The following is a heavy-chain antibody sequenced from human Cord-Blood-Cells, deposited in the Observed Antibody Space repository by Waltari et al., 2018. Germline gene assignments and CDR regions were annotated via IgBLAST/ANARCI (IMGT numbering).Heavy chain of an antibody. V-gene: IGHV1-2*04. D-gene: IGHD2-2*01. CDR2: INPNSGGT. Sequence: QVQLVQSGAEVKKPGASVKVSCKASGYTFTGYYMHWVRQAPGQGLEWMGWINPNSGGTNYAQKFQGWVTMTRDTSISTAYMELSRLRSDDTAVYYCARDFCSSTSCYDAFDIWGQGTMVTVSS. CDR1: GYTFTGYY. J-gene: IGHJ3*02. CDR3: ARDFCSSTSCYDAFDI.